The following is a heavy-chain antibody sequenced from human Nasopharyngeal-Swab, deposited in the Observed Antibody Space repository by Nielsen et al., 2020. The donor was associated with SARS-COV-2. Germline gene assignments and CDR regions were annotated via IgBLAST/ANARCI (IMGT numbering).Heavy chain of an antibody. D-gene: IGHD1-1*01. CDR1: GYIFSNYG. CDR2: ISASTKKT. CDR3: ARSWTATGFYGLDV. J-gene: IGHJ6*02. Sequence: ASVKVSCKASGYIFSNYGLSWVRQAPGHGLEWMGWISASTKKTKYGQKFQGRITMTTDTSTSTAYMELRSLKSDDTAVYYCARSWTATGFYGLDVWGQGTTVTVS. V-gene: IGHV1-18*01.